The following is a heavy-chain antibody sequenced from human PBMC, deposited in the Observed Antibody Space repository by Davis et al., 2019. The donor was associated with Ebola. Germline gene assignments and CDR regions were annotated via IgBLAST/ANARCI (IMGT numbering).Heavy chain of an antibody. CDR1: GFTFISYW. Sequence: GESLKISCAASGFTFISYWMNWVRQAPGKGLEWVANIKQDGSEKYYVDSVKGRFSISRDNAKNSLYLQMNGLRAEDTAVYYCASEGGVVITHNWFDPWGQGTLVTVSS. V-gene: IGHV3-7*03. CDR2: IKQDGSEK. CDR3: ASEGGVVITHNWFDP. D-gene: IGHD3-3*01. J-gene: IGHJ5*02.